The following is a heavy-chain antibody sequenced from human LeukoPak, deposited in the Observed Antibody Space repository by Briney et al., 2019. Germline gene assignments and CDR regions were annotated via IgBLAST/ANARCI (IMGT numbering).Heavy chain of an antibody. V-gene: IGHV4-30-4*07. D-gene: IGHD2-15*01. Sequence: PSGTLSLTCAVSGGSMSSGGYSWSWIRQPPGKGLEWIGYIYYSGSIYYNPSLKSRVTISVDTSKNQFSLKLSSVTAADTAVYYCARDVGEELAGYCRGGSCYGNWFDPWGQGTLVTVSS. CDR1: GGSMSSGGYS. J-gene: IGHJ5*02. CDR2: IYYSGSI. CDR3: ARDVGEELAGYCRGGSCYGNWFDP.